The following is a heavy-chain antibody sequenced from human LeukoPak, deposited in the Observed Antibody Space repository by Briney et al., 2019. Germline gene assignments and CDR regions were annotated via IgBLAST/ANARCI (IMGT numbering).Heavy chain of an antibody. V-gene: IGHV1-18*01. CDR2: ISVYNGNT. CDR3: ARDFTYYDFWSGYSGFDY. CDR1: GYTFTSYG. D-gene: IGHD3-3*01. Sequence: ASVKVSCKASGYTFTSYGISWVRQAPGQGFEWMGWISVYNGNTNYAQKLQGRVTMTTDTSTSTAYMELRSLRSDDTAVYYCARDFTYYDFWSGYSGFDYWGQGTLVTVSS. J-gene: IGHJ4*02.